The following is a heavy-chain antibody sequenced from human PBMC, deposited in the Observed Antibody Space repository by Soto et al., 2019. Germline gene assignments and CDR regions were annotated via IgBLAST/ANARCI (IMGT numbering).Heavy chain of an antibody. CDR3: ARGSIPPEVVVVRRVTERRFDP. CDR1: GGSFSGYY. CDR2: INHSGST. Sequence: SETLSLTCAVYGGSFSGYYWSWIRQPPGKGLEWIGEINHSGSTNYNPSLKSRVTISVDTSKNQFSLKLSSATAADTAVYYCARGSIPPEVVVVRRVTERRFDPWGQGTLVTVSS. J-gene: IGHJ5*02. D-gene: IGHD2-15*01. V-gene: IGHV4-34*01.